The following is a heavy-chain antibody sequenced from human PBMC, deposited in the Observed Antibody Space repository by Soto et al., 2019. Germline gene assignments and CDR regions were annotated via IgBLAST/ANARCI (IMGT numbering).Heavy chain of an antibody. CDR2: TRNKANSYTT. D-gene: IGHD3-22*01. Sequence: RLSCAASGFTFSDHYMDWVRQAPGKGLQWVGRTRNKANSYTTEYAASVKGRFTTSRDESKNSVHLQMNSLKTEDTAVYYCVRATYFSDSSGYNRCFDYWGQGTLVTVSS. CDR1: GFTFSDHY. J-gene: IGHJ4*02. CDR3: VRATYFSDSSGYNRCFDY. V-gene: IGHV3-72*01.